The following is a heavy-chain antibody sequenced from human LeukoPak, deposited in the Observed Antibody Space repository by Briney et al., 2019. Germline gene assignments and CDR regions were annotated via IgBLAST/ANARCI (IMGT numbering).Heavy chain of an antibody. V-gene: IGHV4-38-2*02. CDR2: IYHSGST. CDR1: GYSISSGYY. D-gene: IGHD3-22*01. Sequence: SESLSLTCTVSGYSISSGYYWGWIRQPPGKGLEWIGSIYHSGSTYYNPSLKSRVTISVDTSKNQFSLKLSSVTAADTAVYYCAREYYYDSSDYWGQGTLVTVSS. CDR3: AREYYYDSSDY. J-gene: IGHJ4*02.